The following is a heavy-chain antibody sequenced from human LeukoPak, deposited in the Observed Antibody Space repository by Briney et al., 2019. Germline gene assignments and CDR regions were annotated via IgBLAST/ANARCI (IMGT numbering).Heavy chain of an antibody. V-gene: IGHV3-21*01. CDR2: ISSICSYI. D-gene: IGHD3-10*01. CDR3: ASLTMVRGDGMDV. CDR1: GFTFSSYS. Sequence: GWSLRLSCAASGFTFSSYSMNWVRQAPGKGLEWVSSISSICSYIYYADSVKGRFTISRDNAKNSMYLQMNSLRAEDTAVYYCASLTMVRGDGMDVWGQGTTVTVSS. J-gene: IGHJ6*02.